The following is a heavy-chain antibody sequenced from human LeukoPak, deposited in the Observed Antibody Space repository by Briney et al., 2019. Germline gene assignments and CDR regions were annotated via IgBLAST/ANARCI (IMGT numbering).Heavy chain of an antibody. D-gene: IGHD1-1*01. Sequence: ASVKVSCKASGYTFTGYYMHWVRQAPGQGLEWMGWINPNSGGTNYVQKFQGRVTMTRDTSISTAYMELSRLRSDDTAVYYCARDLWPRSDNWNDWVNYYMDVWGQGTTVTVSS. CDR3: ARDLWPRSDNWNDWVNYYMDV. J-gene: IGHJ6*03. V-gene: IGHV1-2*02. CDR2: INPNSGGT. CDR1: GYTFTGYY.